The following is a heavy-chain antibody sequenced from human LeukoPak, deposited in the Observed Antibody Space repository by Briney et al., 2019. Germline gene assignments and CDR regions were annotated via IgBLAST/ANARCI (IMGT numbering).Heavy chain of an antibody. D-gene: IGHD3-10*01. CDR3: ARVPTEGVAGTYYYYCYGMDV. V-gene: IGHV4-4*02. CDR1: GVSISSSNW. Sequence: SGSLSLTCAVSGVSISSSNWWSWVRQPPGKGLEWIGEIYLSWKTNYNPSLKSRATISVDKSKNQYSLMLSSVTAADTAVYYCARVPTEGVAGTYYYYCYGMDVWGQGTTVTVSS. J-gene: IGHJ6*02. CDR2: IYLSWKT.